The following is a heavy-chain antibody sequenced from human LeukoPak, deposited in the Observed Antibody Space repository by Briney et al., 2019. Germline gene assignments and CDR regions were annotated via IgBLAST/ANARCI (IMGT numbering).Heavy chain of an antibody. V-gene: IGHV4-59*01. J-gene: IGHJ4*02. Sequence: PSETLSLTRTVSGGSISSYYWSWIRQPPGKGLEWVGDIYYSGSTNYNPSLKSRVTISVDTSKNQFSLKLSSVTAADTAVYYCARGGNYYGSGSYPNPFDYWGQGTLVTVSS. CDR1: GGSISSYY. CDR3: ARGGNYYGSGSYPNPFDY. D-gene: IGHD3-10*01. CDR2: IYYSGST.